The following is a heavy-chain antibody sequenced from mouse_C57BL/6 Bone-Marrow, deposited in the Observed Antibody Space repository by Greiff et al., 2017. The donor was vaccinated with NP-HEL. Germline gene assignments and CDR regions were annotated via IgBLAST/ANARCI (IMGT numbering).Heavy chain of an antibody. CDR2: IDPENGDT. D-gene: IGHD2-4*01. J-gene: IGHJ4*01. Sequence: EVKLMESGAELVRPGASVKLSCTASGFNIKDDYMHWVKQRPEQGLEWIGWIDPENGDTEYASKFQGKATITADTSSNTAYLQLSSLTSEDTAVYYCTARIYYDYYYYAMDYWGQGTSVTVSS. V-gene: IGHV14-4*01. CDR3: TARIYYDYYYYAMDY. CDR1: GFNIKDDY.